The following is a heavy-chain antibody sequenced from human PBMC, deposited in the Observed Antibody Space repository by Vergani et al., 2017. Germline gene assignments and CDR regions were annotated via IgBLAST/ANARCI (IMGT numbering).Heavy chain of an antibody. CDR1: GFTFKNNT. D-gene: IGHD2-15*01. Sequence: VQLVESGGGLVKPGGSLRLSCEGSGFTFKNNTMTWVRQAPGKGLEWVSSISSSSAYLHYADSLKGRVTISRDNAKKSLFLQMNNLRADDTAVYYCASRVSANGGLDTWGQGTLVTVSS. J-gene: IGHJ5*02. CDR3: ASRVSANGGLDT. CDR2: ISSSSAYL. V-gene: IGHV3-21*02.